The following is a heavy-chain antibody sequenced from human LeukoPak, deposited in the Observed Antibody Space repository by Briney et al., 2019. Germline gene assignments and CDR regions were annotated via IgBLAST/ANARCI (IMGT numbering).Heavy chain of an antibody. CDR1: GFTFSRNA. Sequence: GGSLRLSCAASGFTFSRNAMTWVRQAPGKGLEWVSFISGSATLTYYADSVKGRFTISRDNSKNTVYLQMNSLRAEDTAIYYCAKSRGSYWVPEFDYWGQGTLVTVSS. D-gene: IGHD1-26*01. CDR2: ISGSATLT. CDR3: AKSRGSYWVPEFDY. V-gene: IGHV3-23*01. J-gene: IGHJ4*02.